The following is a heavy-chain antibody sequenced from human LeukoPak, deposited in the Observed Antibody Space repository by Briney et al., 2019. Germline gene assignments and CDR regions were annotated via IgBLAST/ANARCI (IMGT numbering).Heavy chain of an antibody. CDR3: ARGGRTSTVTTYWGP. Sequence: SETLSLTCTVSGGSISSYYWSWIRQTPGKGLEWIGYIYYSGSTNYNPSLKSRVTILVDTSKNQFSLKLRSVTAADTAVYYCARGGRTSTVTTYWGPWGQGTLVTVSS. J-gene: IGHJ5*02. D-gene: IGHD4-17*01. V-gene: IGHV4-59*01. CDR2: IYYSGST. CDR1: GGSISSYY.